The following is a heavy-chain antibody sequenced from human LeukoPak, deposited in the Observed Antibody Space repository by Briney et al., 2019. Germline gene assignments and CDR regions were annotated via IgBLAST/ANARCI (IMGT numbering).Heavy chain of an antibody. V-gene: IGHV3-30*18. CDR2: ISYDGSNK. CDR3: AKNAGIGGYYYAYH. Sequence: PGGSLRLSCPASGFTFSSYGMHWVRQAPGKGLEWVAVISYDGSNKYYADSVKGRFTISRDNSKNTMYVQLNSLRAEDTAVYYVAKNAGIGGYYYAYHWGQGSLVTVSS. D-gene: IGHD3-22*01. J-gene: IGHJ5*02. CDR1: GFTFSSYG.